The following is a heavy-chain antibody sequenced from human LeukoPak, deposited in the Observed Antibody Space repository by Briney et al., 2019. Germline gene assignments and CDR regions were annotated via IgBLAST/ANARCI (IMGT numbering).Heavy chain of an antibody. J-gene: IGHJ4*02. Sequence: GGSLRLSCAASGFRFSSYAMSWVRQAPGKGLEGVAAVSGSGVSTYYADSVKGRFTVSRDNSKNTLYLQMSRLRAEDTAVYYCAKDERNWNYNLASQTYDWGQGTLVTVSS. CDR3: AKDERNWNYNLASQTYD. CDR1: GFRFSSYA. V-gene: IGHV3-23*01. D-gene: IGHD1-7*01. CDR2: VSGSGVST.